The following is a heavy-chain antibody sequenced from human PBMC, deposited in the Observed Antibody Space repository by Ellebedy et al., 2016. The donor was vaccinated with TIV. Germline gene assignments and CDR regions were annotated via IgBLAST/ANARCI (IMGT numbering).Heavy chain of an antibody. V-gene: IGHV5-51*01. CDR3: ARAPLGVVPAAMVRGLEDY. D-gene: IGHD2-2*01. J-gene: IGHJ4*02. CDR2: IYPGDSDT. Sequence: GESLKISXKGSGYSFTSYWIGWVRQMPGKGLEWMGIIYPGDSDTRYSPSFQGQVTISADKSISTAYLQWSSLKASDTAMYYCARAPLGVVPAAMVRGLEDYWGQGTLVTVSS. CDR1: GYSFTSYW.